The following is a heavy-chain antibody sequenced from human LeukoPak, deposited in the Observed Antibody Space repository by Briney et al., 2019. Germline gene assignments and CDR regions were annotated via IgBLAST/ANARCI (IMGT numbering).Heavy chain of an antibody. CDR2: ISSNGGST. CDR3: VKGSYSNYGMDV. CDR1: GFTFSSYA. V-gene: IGHV3-64D*06. Sequence: GGSLRLSCSASGFTFSSYAMHWVRQAPGMGLEYVSAISSNGGSTYYADSVKGRFTISRDNSKNTLYLQMSSLRAEDTAVYYCVKGSYSNYGMDVWGQGTTVTVSS. J-gene: IGHJ6*02. D-gene: IGHD3-10*01.